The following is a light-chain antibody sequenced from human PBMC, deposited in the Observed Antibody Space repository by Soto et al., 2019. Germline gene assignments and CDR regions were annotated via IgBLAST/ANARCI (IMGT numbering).Light chain of an antibody. Sequence: EILMTQSPATLSVSPGGRATLSCRASQSVSRHLAWYQQKPGQAPRLLIFGASTRATGIPARFSGSGSGTEFSLTISSLQSEDFAIYYCQQWDNWPPEGTFGQGTRVEIK. V-gene: IGKV3-15*01. CDR2: GAS. CDR3: QQWDNWPPEGT. J-gene: IGKJ1*01. CDR1: QSVSRH.